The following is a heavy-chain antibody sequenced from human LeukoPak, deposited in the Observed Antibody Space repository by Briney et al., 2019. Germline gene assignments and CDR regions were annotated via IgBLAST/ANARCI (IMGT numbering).Heavy chain of an antibody. CDR3: ARQRYYYDTSGRSYFDY. J-gene: IGHJ4*02. CDR1: GGSISNYY. V-gene: IGHV4-59*08. Sequence: TSETLSLTCTVSGGSISNYYWSWIRQPPGKGLEWIGYIYYSGSTNYNPSLKSRVTIAVDTSKNQFSLKLSSVTAADTAVYYCARQRYYYDTSGRSYFDYWGQGTLVTVSS. CDR2: IYYSGST. D-gene: IGHD3-22*01.